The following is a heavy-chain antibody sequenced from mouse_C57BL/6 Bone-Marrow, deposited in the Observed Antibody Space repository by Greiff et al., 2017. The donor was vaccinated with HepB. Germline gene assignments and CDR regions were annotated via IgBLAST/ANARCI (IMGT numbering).Heavy chain of an antibody. D-gene: IGHD2-5*01. CDR3: ARCSNYDAMDY. CDR2: IYPGSGST. CDR1: GYTFTSYW. J-gene: IGHJ4*01. V-gene: IGHV1-55*01. Sequence: QVQLQQPGAELVKPGASVKMSCKASGYTFTSYWITWVKQRPGQGLEWIGDIYPGSGSTNYNEKFKSKATLTVDTSSSTADMQLSSLTSEDSAVYYCARCSNYDAMDYWGQGTSVTVSS.